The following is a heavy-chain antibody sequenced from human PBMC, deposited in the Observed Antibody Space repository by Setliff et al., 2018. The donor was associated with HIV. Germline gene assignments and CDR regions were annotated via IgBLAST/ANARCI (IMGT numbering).Heavy chain of an antibody. CDR3: HSGYDTEEQSYFDY. D-gene: IGHD5-12*01. V-gene: IGHV3-74*01. Sequence: GGSLRLSCAASGFTFDRFWMHWVRQAPGKGLVWVSRFNRDGSSTTYADSVKDRFTISRDNAKNTLYLQMNSLRAEDTGVYYCHSGYDTEEQSYFDYWGQGALVTVSS. J-gene: IGHJ4*02. CDR2: FNRDGSST. CDR1: GFTFDRFW.